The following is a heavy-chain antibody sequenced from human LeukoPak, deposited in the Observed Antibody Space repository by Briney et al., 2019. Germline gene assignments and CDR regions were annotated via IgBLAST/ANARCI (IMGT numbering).Heavy chain of an antibody. J-gene: IGHJ3*02. Sequence: ASVKVSCKASGYTFTGYAIQWVRQAPGQSLEWMGWINAGNGNTKYSQKFQGRVTITRDTSANTVYMELSSLRSEDTAVYYCARATADVGAIDAFDIWGQGTMVTVSS. CDR3: ARATADVGAIDAFDI. V-gene: IGHV1-3*01. CDR1: GYTFTGYA. CDR2: INAGNGNT. D-gene: IGHD1-26*01.